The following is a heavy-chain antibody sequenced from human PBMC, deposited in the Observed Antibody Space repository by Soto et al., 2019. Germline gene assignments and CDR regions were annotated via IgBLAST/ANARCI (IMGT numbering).Heavy chain of an antibody. J-gene: IGHJ4*02. Sequence: QVQLQESGPGLVTPSETLSLTCTVSVGSISNYYWSWIRQPPGKGLEWIGYIYYSGSTSYNPSLKSRVTISVDTSKKQFSLKLTSVTAADTAVYYCARELNGDYVTDWGQGTLVTVSS. CDR1: VGSISNYY. CDR3: ARELNGDYVTD. V-gene: IGHV4-59*01. CDR2: IYYSGST. D-gene: IGHD4-17*01.